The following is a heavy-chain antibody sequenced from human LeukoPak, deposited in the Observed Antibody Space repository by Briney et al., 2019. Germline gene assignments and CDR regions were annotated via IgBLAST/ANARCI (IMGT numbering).Heavy chain of an antibody. CDR1: GGTFISYA. V-gene: IGHV1-69*13. Sequence: ASVKVSCKASGGTFISYAISWVRQAPGQGLEWMGGIIPIFGTANYAQKFQGRVTITADESTSTAYMELSRLRSDDTAVYYCARVWSSSWYEFYYWGQGTLVTVSS. CDR2: IIPIFGTA. D-gene: IGHD6-13*01. CDR3: ARVWSSSWYEFYY. J-gene: IGHJ4*02.